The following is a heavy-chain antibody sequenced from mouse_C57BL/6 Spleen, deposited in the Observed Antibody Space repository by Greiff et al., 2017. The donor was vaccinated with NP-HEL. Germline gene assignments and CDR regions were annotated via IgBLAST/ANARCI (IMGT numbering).Heavy chain of an antibody. D-gene: IGHD2-4*01. V-gene: IGHV5-17*01. Sequence: EVMLVESGGGLVKPGGSLKLSCAASGFTFSDYGMHWVRQAPEKGLEWVAYISSGSSTIYYADTVKGRFTISRDNAKNTLFLQMTSLRSEDTAMYYCARPEDYDWFAYWGQGTLVTVSA. CDR3: ARPEDYDWFAY. CDR1: GFTFSDYG. J-gene: IGHJ3*01. CDR2: ISSGSSTI.